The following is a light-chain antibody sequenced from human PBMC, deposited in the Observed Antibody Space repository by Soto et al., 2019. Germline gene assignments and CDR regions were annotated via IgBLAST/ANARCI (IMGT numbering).Light chain of an antibody. V-gene: IGKV1-5*03. J-gene: IGKJ4*01. CDR2: KAS. CDR1: QSISSW. Sequence: DIQMTQSPSTLSASVGDRVTITCRASQSISSWLAWYQQKPGKAPKLLIYKASSLESGVPSRFSGSGSGTEFTLAISSLQPDDFAYYSCQQYKSSPLTFGGGTKEEIK. CDR3: QQYKSSPLT.